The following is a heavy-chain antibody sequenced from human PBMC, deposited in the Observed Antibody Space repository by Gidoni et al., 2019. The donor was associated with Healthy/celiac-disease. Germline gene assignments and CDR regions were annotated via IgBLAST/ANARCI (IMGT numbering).Heavy chain of an antibody. J-gene: IGHJ5*02. CDR2: INPNSGGT. CDR1: GSNFTGHY. Sequence: QVKLVPSGAEVKKPGASVKVSGNASGSNFTGHYMHWVRQAHGQGLEWMVWINPNSGGTNYAQKFQARVTMTRDTSISTAYMELSRLRSDDTAVYYCARDRIPMVRGVHNWFDPWGQGTLVTVSS. CDR3: ARDRIPMVRGVHNWFDP. D-gene: IGHD3-10*01. V-gene: IGHV1-2*02.